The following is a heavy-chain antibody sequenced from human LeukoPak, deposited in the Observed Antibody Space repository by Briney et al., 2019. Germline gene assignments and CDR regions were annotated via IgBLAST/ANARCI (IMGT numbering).Heavy chain of an antibody. J-gene: IGHJ4*02. D-gene: IGHD3-3*02. CDR3: ARGIFLTPDNDY. CDR1: GYTFTSYD. CDR2: MNPNSGNT. Sequence: ASVKVPCKASGYTFTSYDINWVRQATGQGLEWMGWMNPNSGNTGYAQKFQGRVTMTRNTSISTAYMELSSLRSEDTAVYYCARGIFLTPDNDYWGQGTLVTVSS. V-gene: IGHV1-8*01.